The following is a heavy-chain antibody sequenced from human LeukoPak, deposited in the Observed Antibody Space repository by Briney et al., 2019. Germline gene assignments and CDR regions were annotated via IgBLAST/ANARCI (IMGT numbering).Heavy chain of an antibody. D-gene: IGHD2-15*01. CDR1: GFTFSSYA. J-gene: IGHJ4*02. V-gene: IGHV3-30*04. Sequence: QPGGSLRLSCAASGFTFSSYAMHWVRQAPGKGLEWVAVISYDGSNKYYADSVKGRFTISRDNSKNTLYLQMNSLGAEDTAVYYCARDGDFRGGSFDYWGQGTLVTVSS. CDR2: ISYDGSNK. CDR3: ARDGDFRGGSFDY.